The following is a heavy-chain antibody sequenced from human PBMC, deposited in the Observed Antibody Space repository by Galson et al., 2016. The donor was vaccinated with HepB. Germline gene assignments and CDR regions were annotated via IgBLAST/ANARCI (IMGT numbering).Heavy chain of an antibody. CDR1: GVTFSHLW. CDR2: ITGSGSLT. J-gene: IGHJ5*02. CDR3: ARDPSGFQAVSPLWFDP. Sequence: SLRLSCAASGVTFSHLWMTWVRQAPGKGLEWVASITGSGSLTYYADSVKGRFSISRDNAKNLLHLQMNGLRADDTAVYYCARDPSGFQAVSPLWFDPWGQGTLVTVSS. D-gene: IGHD3-10*01. V-gene: IGHV3-21*06.